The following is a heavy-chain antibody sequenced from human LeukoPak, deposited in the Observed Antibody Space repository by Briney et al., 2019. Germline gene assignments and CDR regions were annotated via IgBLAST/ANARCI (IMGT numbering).Heavy chain of an antibody. V-gene: IGHV4-38-2*02. D-gene: IGHD6-13*01. CDR2: MYHTGST. CDR1: GYSMSSGYY. J-gene: IGHJ6*03. Sequence: SETLSLTRTVSGYSMSSGYYWGWIRQPPERGLERIGSMYHTGSTYYNPSLKSRVTISVDTSKNQFSPKLSSVTAADTAVYYCARADYSSTWSHDYYYMDVWGKGTTVTVSS. CDR3: ARADYSSTWSHDYYYMDV.